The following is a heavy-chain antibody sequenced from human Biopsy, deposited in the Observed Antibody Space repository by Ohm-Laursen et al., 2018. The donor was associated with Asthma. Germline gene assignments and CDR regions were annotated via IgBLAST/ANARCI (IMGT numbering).Heavy chain of an antibody. V-gene: IGHV4-59*07. CDR3: ARGVDRVTGLLDRFDS. D-gene: IGHD2-21*02. CDR1: GGSINNFY. Sequence: SDTLSLIRTVSGGSINNFYWSWIRQPPGKGLESIGHDYYSGSTNYNPSLKSRVTISIDASKNQFSLKLTSVTAADTAVYYCARGVDRVTGLLDRFDSWGQGTLVTVSS. J-gene: IGHJ4*02. CDR2: DYYSGST.